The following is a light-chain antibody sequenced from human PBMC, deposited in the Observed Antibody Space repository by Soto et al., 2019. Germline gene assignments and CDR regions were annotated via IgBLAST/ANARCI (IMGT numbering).Light chain of an antibody. CDR3: KQSSAFPPR. V-gene: IGKV1-12*01. Sequence: DIQMTQSPSSVSASVGDRVTITCRASQGINNWLAWYQQKPGKAPELLIYAVSYLQSGVPSRFSGSGSGTDFTLTISSLQPEDLSSYYCKQSSAFPPRFGCGT. J-gene: IGKJ4*01. CDR1: QGINNW. CDR2: AVS.